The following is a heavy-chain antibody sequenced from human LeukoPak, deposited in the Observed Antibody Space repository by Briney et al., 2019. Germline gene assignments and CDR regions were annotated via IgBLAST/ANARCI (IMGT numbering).Heavy chain of an antibody. CDR3: AKDDAPGGGFLDY. CDR2: IDGVTSNT. J-gene: IGHJ4*02. CDR1: GFSFSTYG. Sequence: GGSLRLSCAASGFSFSTYGMSWVRQAPGKGLEWISRIDGVTSNTHYADSVKGRFTISRDNSNNRLNLQMNSLRAEDTAVYYCAKDDAPGGGFLDYWGQGTLVTVSS. D-gene: IGHD1-26*01. V-gene: IGHV3-23*01.